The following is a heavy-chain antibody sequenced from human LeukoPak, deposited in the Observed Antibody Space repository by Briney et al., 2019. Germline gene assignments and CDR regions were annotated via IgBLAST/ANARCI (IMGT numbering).Heavy chain of an antibody. V-gene: IGHV3-23*01. Sequence: GGSLRLXCAASGFTFNIYAMRWVRQAPGKELEWVSSITSSGAGTFYADSVKDRFTISRDNSKNTLYLQMNSLRAEDTAVYYCAKFPIRITMIVVHYWGQGTLVTVSS. CDR1: GFTFNIYA. CDR2: ITSSGAGT. D-gene: IGHD3-22*01. J-gene: IGHJ4*02. CDR3: AKFPIRITMIVVHY.